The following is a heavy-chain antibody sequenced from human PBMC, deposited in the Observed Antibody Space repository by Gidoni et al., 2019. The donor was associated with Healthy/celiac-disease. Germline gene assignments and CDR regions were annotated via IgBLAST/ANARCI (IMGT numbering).Heavy chain of an antibody. CDR2: IIPILGIA. J-gene: IGHJ5*02. Sequence: QVQLVQSGAEVKKPGSSVKVSCTASGGTFSSYALLWVGQAPGQGLEWMGRIIPILGIANYAQKFQGRVTITADKSTSTAYMELSSLRSEDTAVYYCARGVGSHYYDSSGYPWGQGTLVTVSS. D-gene: IGHD3-22*01. CDR1: GGTFSSYA. V-gene: IGHV1-69*04. CDR3: ARGVGSHYYDSSGYP.